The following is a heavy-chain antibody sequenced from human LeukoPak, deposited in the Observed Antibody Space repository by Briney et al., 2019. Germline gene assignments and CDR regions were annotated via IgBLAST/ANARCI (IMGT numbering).Heavy chain of an antibody. CDR2: ISAYNGNT. CDR1: GGTFSTYA. J-gene: IGHJ4*02. CDR3: ARDMWELNPFDY. V-gene: IGHV1-18*01. D-gene: IGHD1-26*01. Sequence: ASVKVSCKASGGTFSTYAISWVRQAPGQGLEWMGWISAYNGNTNYAQKLQGRVSMTTDTSTSTAYMELRSLRSDDTAVYYCARDMWELNPFDYWGQGTLVTVSS.